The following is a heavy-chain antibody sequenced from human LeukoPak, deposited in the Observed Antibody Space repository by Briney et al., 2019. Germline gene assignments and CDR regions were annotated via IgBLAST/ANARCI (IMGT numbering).Heavy chain of an antibody. V-gene: IGHV3-30*04. CDR1: GFTFSSYA. Sequence: GRSLRLSCAASGFTFSSYAMHWVRQAPGKGLEWVAVISYDGSNKYYADSVKGRFTISRDNSKNTLYLQMNSLRAEDTAVYYCARDGAVLMYYFDYWGQGTLVTVSS. CDR2: ISYDGSNK. CDR3: ARDGAVLMYYFDY. D-gene: IGHD3-16*01. J-gene: IGHJ4*02.